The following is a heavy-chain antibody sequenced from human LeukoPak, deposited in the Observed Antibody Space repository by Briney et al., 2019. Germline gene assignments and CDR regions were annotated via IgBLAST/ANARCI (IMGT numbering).Heavy chain of an antibody. CDR1: GYTFTSYY. Sequence: GASVTVSCKASGYTFTSYYMHWVRQAPAQGLEWMGIINPSGGSTSYAQKFQGRVTITRDTSTSTVYMELSSLRSEDTAVYYCASLASGSSGYGFYGMDVWGQGTTVTVSS. CDR3: ASLASGSSGYGFYGMDV. CDR2: INPSGGST. V-gene: IGHV1-46*01. D-gene: IGHD3-22*01. J-gene: IGHJ6*02.